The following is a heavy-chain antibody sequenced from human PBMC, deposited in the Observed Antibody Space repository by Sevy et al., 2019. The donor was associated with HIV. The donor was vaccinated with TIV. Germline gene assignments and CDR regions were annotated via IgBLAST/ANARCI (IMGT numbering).Heavy chain of an antibody. Sequence: GGSLRLSCAASGFTFSNYGMNWVRQAPGVGLEWVATIGGDGDITHYADSVKGRFTISRDNFKNTLHLQLNNLRGDDVITHNPDYEKVRFTISRDNFKNPRHLQLNNLRGDDTAIYFCAKVLSFSPRSIPAAVLDYWGRGTLVTVSS. CDR2: IGGDGDIT. J-gene: IGHJ4*02. D-gene: IGHD4-17*01. V-gene: IGHV3-23*01. CDR3: DYEKVRFTISRDNFKNPRHLQLNNLRGDDTAIYFCAKVLSFSPRSIPAAVLDY. CDR1: GFTFSNYG.